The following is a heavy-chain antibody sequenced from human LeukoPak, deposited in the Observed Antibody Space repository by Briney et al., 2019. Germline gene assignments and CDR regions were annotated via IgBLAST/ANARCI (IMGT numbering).Heavy chain of an antibody. CDR3: ARGVIAARPDNWLDP. V-gene: IGHV4-4*07. J-gene: IGHJ5*02. CDR2: IYTSGST. Sequence: SETLSLTCTVSGGSISSYYWSWIRQPAGKGLEWIGRIYTSGSTNYNPSLKSRVTMSVDTSKNQFSLKLSSVTAADTAVYYCARGVIAARPDNWLDPWGQGTLVTVSS. D-gene: IGHD6-6*01. CDR1: GGSISSYY.